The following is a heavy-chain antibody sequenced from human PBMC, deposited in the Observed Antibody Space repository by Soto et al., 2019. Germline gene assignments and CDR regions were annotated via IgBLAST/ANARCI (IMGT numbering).Heavy chain of an antibody. Sequence: SETLSLTCTVSGGSISSGGYYWSWIRQHPGKGLEWIGYIYYSGSTYYNPSLKSRVTISVDTSKNQFSLKLSSVTAADTAVYYCARGRIAAASNWFDPWGQGTLVTVSS. CDR1: GGSISSGGYY. CDR2: IYYSGST. CDR3: ARGRIAAASNWFDP. V-gene: IGHV4-31*03. D-gene: IGHD6-13*01. J-gene: IGHJ5*02.